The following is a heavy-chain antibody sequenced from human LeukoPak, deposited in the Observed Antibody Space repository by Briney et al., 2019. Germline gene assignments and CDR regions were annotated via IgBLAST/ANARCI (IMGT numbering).Heavy chain of an antibody. CDR1: GGTFSSYA. CDR2: IIPIFGTA. V-gene: IGHV1-69*13. D-gene: IGHD2-2*01. CDR3: AASTLYCGSTSCYLDY. J-gene: IGHJ4*02. Sequence: SVNVSCKASGGTFSSYAISWVRQAPGQGLEWMGGIIPIFGTANYAQKFQGRVTITADESTSTAYMELSSLRSEDTAVYYCAASTLYCGSTSCYLDYWGQGTLVTVSS.